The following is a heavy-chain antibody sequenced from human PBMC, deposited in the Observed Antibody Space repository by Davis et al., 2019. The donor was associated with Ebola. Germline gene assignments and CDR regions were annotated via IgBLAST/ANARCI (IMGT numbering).Heavy chain of an antibody. D-gene: IGHD3-10*01. CDR3: ARRLDRVDV. Sequence: MPGGSLRLSCTVSGYYITSGHYWGWIRQSPGKGLEWIGSVYHSGTTYYNPSLKDRVTISVDTSKNQFSLKLSSVTAADTAVYYCARRLDRVDVWGQGTTVTVSS. CDR1: GYYITSGHY. J-gene: IGHJ6*02. CDR2: VYHSGTT. V-gene: IGHV4-38-2*02.